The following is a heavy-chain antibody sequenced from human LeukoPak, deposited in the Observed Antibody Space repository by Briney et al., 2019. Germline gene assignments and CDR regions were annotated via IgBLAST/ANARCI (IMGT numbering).Heavy chain of an antibody. CDR3: ARVDDYLSLRYYYGMDV. CDR1: GFTFSDYY. CDR2: ISSNGSTI. Sequence: PGGSLRLSCAASGFTFSDYYMSWIRQAPGKGLEWVAYISSNGSTIYYADSVKGRFTISRDNAKNSLYLQMNSLRAEDTAVYYCARVDDYLSLRYYYGMDVWGQGTTVTVSS. J-gene: IGHJ6*02. V-gene: IGHV3-11*01. D-gene: IGHD4-11*01.